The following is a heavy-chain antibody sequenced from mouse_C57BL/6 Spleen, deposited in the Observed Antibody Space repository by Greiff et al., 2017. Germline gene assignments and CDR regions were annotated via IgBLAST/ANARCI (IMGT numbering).Heavy chain of an antibody. V-gene: IGHV1-82*01. CDR3: ARSITVTYFDY. CDR2: IYPGDGDT. Sequence: QVQLKQSGPELVKPGASVKISCKASGYAFSSSWMNWVKQRPGKGLEWIGRIYPGDGDTNYNGKFKGKATLTADKSSSTAYMQLSSLTSEDSAVYFCARSITVTYFDYWGQGTTLTVSS. J-gene: IGHJ2*01. D-gene: IGHD4-1*01. CDR1: GYAFSSSW.